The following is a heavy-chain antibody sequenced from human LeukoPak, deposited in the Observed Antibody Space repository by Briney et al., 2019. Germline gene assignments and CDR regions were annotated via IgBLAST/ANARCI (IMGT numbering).Heavy chain of an antibody. CDR1: GLTFSTYW. CDR3: AKDEATSGGGLAS. V-gene: IGHV3-53*01. J-gene: IGHJ4*02. Sequence: PGGSLRLSCTASGLTFSTYWVHWVRQAPGKGLEWVAAMYTGGTTYYADSVTGRFTISRDNSKNTLYLHMNSLRAEDTAVYYCAKDEATSGGGLASWGQGTLVSVSS. CDR2: MYTGGTT. D-gene: IGHD3-16*01.